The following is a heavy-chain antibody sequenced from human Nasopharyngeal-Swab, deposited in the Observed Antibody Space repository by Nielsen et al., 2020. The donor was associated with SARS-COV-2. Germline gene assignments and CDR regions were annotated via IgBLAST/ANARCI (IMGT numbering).Heavy chain of an antibody. Sequence: WVRQAPGQGLEWMGIINPSGGSTSYAQKFQGRVTMTRDTSTSTVYMELSSLRSEDTAVYYCARGAGATMAENFDYWGQGTLVTVSS. CDR3: ARGAGATMAENFDY. V-gene: IGHV1-46*01. CDR2: INPSGGST. J-gene: IGHJ4*02. D-gene: IGHD5-12*01.